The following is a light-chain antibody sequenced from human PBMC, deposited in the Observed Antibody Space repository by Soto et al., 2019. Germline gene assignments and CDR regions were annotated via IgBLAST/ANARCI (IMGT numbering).Light chain of an antibody. Sequence: DIVLTQSPGSLAVSLGETATIKCKSSQSVLRGSNSKNLLAWHQQKPGQPPKVLIYWASSREGGVPDRFRGSGSATDFTLTITNVQAYDVAVYYCQQYFTTPHTFGPGTKVEIK. CDR2: WAS. CDR3: QQYFTTPHT. V-gene: IGKV4-1*01. J-gene: IGKJ2*01. CDR1: QSVLRGSNSKNL.